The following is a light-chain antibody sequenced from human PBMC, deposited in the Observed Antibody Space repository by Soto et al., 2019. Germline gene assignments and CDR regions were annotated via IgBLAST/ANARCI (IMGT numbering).Light chain of an antibody. CDR1: SSNIGAGHD. Sequence: QSVLTQPPSVSGAPGQRVTISCTGSSSNIGAGHDVHWYQQLPGTAPKLLIYGNGNRPSGVPDRFSGSKSGTSASLAITGLQAEEEADYYCQSYDTSLSGSEVFGTGNQVNVL. CDR3: QSYDTSLSGSEV. J-gene: IGLJ1*01. CDR2: GNG. V-gene: IGLV1-40*01.